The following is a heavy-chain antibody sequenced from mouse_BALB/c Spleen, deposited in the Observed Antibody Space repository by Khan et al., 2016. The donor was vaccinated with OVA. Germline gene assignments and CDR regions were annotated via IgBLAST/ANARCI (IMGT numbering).Heavy chain of an antibody. CDR3: ARYYAGSILYGYFDV. V-gene: IGHV1-85*01. J-gene: IGHJ1*01. CDR1: GYTFTSYD. Sequence: QVQLKESGAELVKPGASVKLSCKASGYTFTSYDINWVRQRPEQGLEWIGWIFPGVGSTKYNEKFKGRATLTSDKSSSTAYMQLSRLTSDDSAVYSCARYYAGSILYGYFDVWGAGTTVTVSA. D-gene: IGHD1-1*01. CDR2: IFPGVGST.